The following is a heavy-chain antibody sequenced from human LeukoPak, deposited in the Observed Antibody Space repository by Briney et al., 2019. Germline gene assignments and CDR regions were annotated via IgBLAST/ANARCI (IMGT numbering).Heavy chain of an antibody. CDR1: GGSISSGDYY. CDR2: IYYSGST. CDR3: ASYYYDSSGVDH. J-gene: IGHJ4*02. D-gene: IGHD3-22*01. V-gene: IGHV4-30-4*08. Sequence: PSETLSLTCTVSGGSISSGDYYWSWIRQPPGKGLEWIGYIYYSGSTYYNPSLKSRLTISVDTSKNQFSLKLSSVTAADTAVYYCASYYYDSSGVDHWGQGTLVTVSS.